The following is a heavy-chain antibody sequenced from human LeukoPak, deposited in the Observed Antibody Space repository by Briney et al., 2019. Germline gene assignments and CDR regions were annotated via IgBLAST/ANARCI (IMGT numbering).Heavy chain of an antibody. CDR3: ARTASYYYDSSGYDRTYYFDY. J-gene: IGHJ4*02. CDR2: ISPYNGNT. V-gene: IGHV1-18*01. Sequence: ASVKVSCKASGYTFTTYGISWVRQAPGQGLEWMGWISPYNGNTKYAQKVQGRVTMTTDTSTSTAYMELRSLRSDDTAVYYCARTASYYYDSSGYDRTYYFDYWGQGTLVTVSS. CDR1: GYTFTTYG. D-gene: IGHD3-22*01.